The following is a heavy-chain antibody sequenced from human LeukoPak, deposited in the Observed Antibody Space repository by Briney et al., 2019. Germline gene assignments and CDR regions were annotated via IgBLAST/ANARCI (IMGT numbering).Heavy chain of an antibody. CDR1: GGSISPYF. CDR3: ARDITDSGYVLYFDY. Sequence: SETLSLTCTVSGGSISPYFWSWIRQPAGKGLEWIGRIYTSGSTNYNPSLKSRVTISVDTSKNQFSLKLSSVTAADTAVYYCARDITDSGYVLYFDYWGQGTLVTVSS. J-gene: IGHJ4*02. V-gene: IGHV4-4*07. CDR2: IYTSGST. D-gene: IGHD5-12*01.